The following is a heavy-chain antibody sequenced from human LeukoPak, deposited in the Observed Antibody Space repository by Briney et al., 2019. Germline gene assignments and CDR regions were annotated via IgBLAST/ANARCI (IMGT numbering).Heavy chain of an antibody. Sequence: GGSLRLSCAASGFTVSSNYMSWVRQAAGKGLEWVSVIYSGGSTYYASSVKSRFTTSRDNSKKTLYLQMNSLRAEYSAVYYCARDRAGTTDYWGQGTLVTVSS. CDR2: IYSGGST. CDR3: ARDRAGTTDY. CDR1: GFTVSSNY. J-gene: IGHJ4*02. D-gene: IGHD1-7*01. V-gene: IGHV3-66*01.